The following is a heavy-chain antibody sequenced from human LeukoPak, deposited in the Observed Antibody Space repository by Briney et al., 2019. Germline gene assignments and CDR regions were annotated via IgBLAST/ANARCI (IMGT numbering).Heavy chain of an antibody. V-gene: IGHV4-34*01. CDR3: ARGQWLDNY. CDR1: GGSFSGYV. D-gene: IGHD6-19*01. CDR2: INHSGGT. Sequence: PSETLSLTCAVYGGSFSGYVWSWIRQPPGKGLEWIGEINHSGGTNYNPSLKSRVTISVDTSKNQFSLNLSSVTAADTAVYYCARGQWLDNYWGQGVLVTVSS. J-gene: IGHJ4*02.